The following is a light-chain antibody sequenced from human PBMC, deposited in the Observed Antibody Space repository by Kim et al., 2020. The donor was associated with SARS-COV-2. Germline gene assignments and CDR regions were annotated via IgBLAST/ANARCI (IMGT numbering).Light chain of an antibody. Sequence: ATINGRSDQSILYTSNKKNYLAWYQQKPGQPPRLLIYWASIRKPGVPERFSGGGAGTDFTLTITDLQAEDVAVYYCQQYYFTPITFGQGTRLDIK. CDR1: QSILYTSNKKNY. CDR2: WAS. CDR3: QQYYFTPIT. V-gene: IGKV4-1*01. J-gene: IGKJ5*01.